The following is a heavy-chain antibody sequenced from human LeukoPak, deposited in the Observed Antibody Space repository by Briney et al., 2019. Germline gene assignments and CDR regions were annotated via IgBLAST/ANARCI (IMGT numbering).Heavy chain of an antibody. D-gene: IGHD3-10*01. CDR3: ARTMVRGIKGMVGY. CDR2: IYTSGST. Sequence: SQTLSLTCTVSGGSISSYYWSWIRQPAGKGLEWIGRIYTSGSTNYNPSLKSRVTMSVDTSKNQFSLKLSSVTAADTAMYYCARTMVRGIKGMVGYWGQGSLVTVSS. V-gene: IGHV4-4*07. J-gene: IGHJ4*02. CDR1: GGSISSYY.